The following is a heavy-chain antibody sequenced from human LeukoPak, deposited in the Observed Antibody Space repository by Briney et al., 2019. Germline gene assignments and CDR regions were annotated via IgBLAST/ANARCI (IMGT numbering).Heavy chain of an antibody. CDR3: ARDDYGFDY. Sequence: PGGSLRLSCTASGFTFGDYVMSWVRQAPGKGLEWVSVIYSGGSTYYADSVKGRFTISRDNSKNTLYLQMNSLRAEDTAVYYCARDDYGFDYWGQGTLVTVSS. CDR2: IYSGGST. V-gene: IGHV3-53*01. J-gene: IGHJ4*02. CDR1: GFTFGDYV. D-gene: IGHD4-17*01.